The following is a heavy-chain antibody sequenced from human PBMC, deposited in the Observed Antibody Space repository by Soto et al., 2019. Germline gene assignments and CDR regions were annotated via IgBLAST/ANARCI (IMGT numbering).Heavy chain of an antibody. V-gene: IGHV1-3*01. CDR1: GYTFTSYA. D-gene: IGHD6-6*01. CDR2: INAGNGNT. J-gene: IGHJ5*02. Sequence: ASVKVSCKASGYTFTSYAMHWVRQAPGQRLEWMGWINAGNGNTKYSQKFQGRVTITRDTSASTAYMELSSLRSEDTAVYYCARDRIAARFPRGNWFDPWGQGTLVTVSS. CDR3: ARDRIAARFPRGNWFDP.